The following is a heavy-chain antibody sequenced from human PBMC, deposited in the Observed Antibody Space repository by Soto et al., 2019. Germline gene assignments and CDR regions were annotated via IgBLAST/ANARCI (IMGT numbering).Heavy chain of an antibody. CDR3: ARDLPGYSGYDYVYYYYGMDV. Sequence: PGGSLRLSCAASGFTFSDYYMSWIRQAPGKGLEWVSYISSSSSYTNYADSVKGRFTISRDNAKNSLYLQMNSLRAEDTAVYYCARDLPGYSGYDYVYYYYGMDVWGQGTTVTVS. V-gene: IGHV3-11*05. CDR2: ISSSSSYT. J-gene: IGHJ6*02. D-gene: IGHD5-12*01. CDR1: GFTFSDYY.